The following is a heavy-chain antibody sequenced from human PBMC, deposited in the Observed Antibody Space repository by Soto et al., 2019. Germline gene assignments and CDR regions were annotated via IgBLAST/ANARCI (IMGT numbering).Heavy chain of an antibody. V-gene: IGHV3-30*18. CDR2: ISYDGSNK. J-gene: IGHJ4*02. CDR1: GFTFTTYG. Sequence: GGSLRLSCAASGFTFTTYGMNWVRQAPGKGLEWVAVISYDGSNKLYADSVRGRFAISRDNSKNTLYLQMDSLRPEDTAVYYCAKDRGYCSSPICFNITDFDYWGQGARVTVSS. CDR3: AKDRGYCSSPICFNITDFDY. D-gene: IGHD2-2*01.